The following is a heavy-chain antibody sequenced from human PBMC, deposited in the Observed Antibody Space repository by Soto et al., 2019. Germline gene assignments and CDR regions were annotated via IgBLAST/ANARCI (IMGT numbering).Heavy chain of an antibody. J-gene: IGHJ6*02. CDR1: GFTFSSYG. CDR2: IWYDGSNK. D-gene: IGHD3-3*01. Sequence: PGGSLRLSCAASGFTFSSYGMHWVRQAPGKGLEWVAVIWYDGSNKYYADSVKGRFTISRDNSKNTLYLQMNSLRAEDTAVYYCARDMNLRVLEWLLPDYGMDVWGQGTKVSVSS. CDR3: ARDMNLRVLEWLLPDYGMDV. V-gene: IGHV3-33*01.